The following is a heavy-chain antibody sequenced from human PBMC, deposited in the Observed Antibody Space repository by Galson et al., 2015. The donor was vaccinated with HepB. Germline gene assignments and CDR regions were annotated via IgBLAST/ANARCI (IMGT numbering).Heavy chain of an antibody. J-gene: IGHJ4*02. Sequence: ETLSLTCTVSGGSISTSDYYWGWIRQPPGKGLEWIGSIYYSGSTHYSPSLKSRVTISIDRSKNQFSLRLSSVTAADTAVYYCAGRGDYWGQGTLVTVSS. CDR1: GGSISTSDYY. CDR3: AGRGDY. V-gene: IGHV4-39*01. CDR2: IYYSGST. D-gene: IGHD3-16*01.